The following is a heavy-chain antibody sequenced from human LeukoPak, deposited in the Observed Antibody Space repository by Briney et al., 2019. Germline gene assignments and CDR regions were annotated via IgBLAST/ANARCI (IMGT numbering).Heavy chain of an antibody. D-gene: IGHD6-19*01. J-gene: IGHJ4*02. CDR3: AKEALPGIAVAGRVY. CDR1: GFTFSSYG. CDR2: ISGSGGST. Sequence: GGPLRLSCAASGFTFSSYGMSWVRQAPGMGLEWVSAISGSGGSTYYADSVRGRFTISRDNSKNTVYLQMNSLRAEDTAVYFCAKEALPGIAVAGRVYWGQGTLVAVSS. V-gene: IGHV3-23*01.